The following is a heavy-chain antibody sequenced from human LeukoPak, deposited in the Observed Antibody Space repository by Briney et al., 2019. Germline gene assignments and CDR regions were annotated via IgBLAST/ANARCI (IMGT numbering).Heavy chain of an antibody. CDR3: ARDLVVAPPNWFDP. CDR1: GFTFSSYS. CDR2: ISSSSSYI. J-gene: IGHJ5*02. V-gene: IGHV3-21*01. D-gene: IGHD2-15*01. Sequence: PGGSLRLSCAASGFTFSSYSMNWVRQAPGKGLEWVPSISSSSSYIYYADSVKGRFTISRDNAKNSLYLQMNILRAEDTAVYYCARDLVVAPPNWFDPWGQGTLVTVSS.